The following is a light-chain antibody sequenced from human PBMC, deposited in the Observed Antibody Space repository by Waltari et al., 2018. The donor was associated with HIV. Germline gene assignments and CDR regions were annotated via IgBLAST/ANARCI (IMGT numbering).Light chain of an antibody. CDR3: CSYVSNVI. Sequence: QSALTQPAPLSGSPGQSITISCTRTTSDVATYNLVSWYQQHPGKAPKLMIYEVSKRPSGVSDRFSGSKSGDTASLTISGLQAEDEADYYCCSYVSNVIFGGGTKLTVL. J-gene: IGLJ2*01. V-gene: IGLV2-23*02. CDR2: EVS. CDR1: TSDVATYNL.